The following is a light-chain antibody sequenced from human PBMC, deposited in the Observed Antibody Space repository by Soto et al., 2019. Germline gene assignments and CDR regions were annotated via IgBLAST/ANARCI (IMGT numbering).Light chain of an antibody. Sequence: QSALTQPPSASGSPGQSVTISCTGTSSDVGGYKYVSWYQQHPGKAPKLVIFEVNKRPSGVPDRFSGSKSGNTASLTVSGLQAEDEADYYCSSYAGINNFGVFGTGTKLTVL. J-gene: IGLJ1*01. CDR3: SSYAGINNFGV. CDR2: EVN. CDR1: SSDVGGYKY. V-gene: IGLV2-8*01.